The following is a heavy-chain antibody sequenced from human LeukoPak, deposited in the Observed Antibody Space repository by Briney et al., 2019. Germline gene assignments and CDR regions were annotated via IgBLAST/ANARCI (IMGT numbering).Heavy chain of an antibody. J-gene: IGHJ4*02. CDR3: ATHSSGWYLRSQIDY. CDR2: INWNGGST. V-gene: IGHV3-20*04. D-gene: IGHD6-19*01. CDR1: GFTFSTYG. Sequence: GGTLRLSCAASGFTFSTYGMSWVRQAPGKGLEWVSGINWNGGSTGYADSVKGRFTISRDNAKNSLYLQMNSLRAEDTALYYCATHSSGWYLRSQIDYWGQGTLVTVSS.